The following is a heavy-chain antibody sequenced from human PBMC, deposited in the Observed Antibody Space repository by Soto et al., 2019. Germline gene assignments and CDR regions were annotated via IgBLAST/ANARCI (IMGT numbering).Heavy chain of an antibody. V-gene: IGHV2-5*02. Sequence: QITLKESGPTLVKPTQTLTLTCTFSGFSLSTSGVGVAWIRQPPGKALEWLALIYWDADKRYSPSLKSRLTITRDTSKNQVVLTMTNMDPVDTATYYCAHRQGYNYGSLVDYWGQGTLVTVSS. CDR1: GFSLSTSGVG. J-gene: IGHJ4*02. CDR2: IYWDADK. CDR3: AHRQGYNYGSLVDY. D-gene: IGHD5-18*01.